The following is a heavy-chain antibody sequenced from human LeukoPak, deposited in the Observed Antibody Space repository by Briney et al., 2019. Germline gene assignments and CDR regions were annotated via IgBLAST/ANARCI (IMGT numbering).Heavy chain of an antibody. CDR3: ARDPAGYCSGGSCFDY. D-gene: IGHD2-15*01. CDR1: GFTFSSYE. J-gene: IGHJ4*02. Sequence: GGSLRLSCAASGFTFSSYEMNWVRQAPGKGLEWVSCISSSGSTIYYADSVKGRFTISRDNAKNSLYLQMNSLRAEDTAVYYCARDPAGYCSGGSCFDYWGQGTLVTVSS. CDR2: ISSSGSTI. V-gene: IGHV3-48*03.